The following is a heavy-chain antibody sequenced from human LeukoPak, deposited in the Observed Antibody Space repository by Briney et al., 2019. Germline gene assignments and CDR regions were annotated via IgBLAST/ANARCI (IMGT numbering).Heavy chain of an antibody. V-gene: IGHV1-8*01. CDR3: ARSPRGQRGRSWTAVLLGNDRWFDP. Sequence: AASVKVSCKASGYTFTSYDINWVRQATGQGLEWMGWMNPNSGNTGYAQKFQGRVTMTRNTSISTAYMELSSLRSEDTAVYYCARSPRGQRGRSWTAVLLGNDRWFDPWGQGTLVTVSS. CDR2: MNPNSGNT. J-gene: IGHJ5*02. CDR1: GYTFTSYD. D-gene: IGHD4-23*01.